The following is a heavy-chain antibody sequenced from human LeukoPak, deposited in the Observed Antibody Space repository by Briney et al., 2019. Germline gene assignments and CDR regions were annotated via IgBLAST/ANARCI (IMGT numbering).Heavy chain of an antibody. Sequence: GGSLRLSCAASGFTFSSYWMSWVRQAPGEGLEWVANIKQDGSEKYYVDSVKGRFTISRDNAKNSLYLQMNSLRAEDTAVYYCARDLTPGCSGYDGDCWGQGTLVTVSS. J-gene: IGHJ4*02. D-gene: IGHD5-12*01. CDR2: IKQDGSEK. CDR3: ARDLTPGCSGYDGDC. CDR1: GFTFSSYW. V-gene: IGHV3-7*05.